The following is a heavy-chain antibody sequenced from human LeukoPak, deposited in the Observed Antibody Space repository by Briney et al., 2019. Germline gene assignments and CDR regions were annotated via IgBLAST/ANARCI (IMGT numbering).Heavy chain of an antibody. CDR1: GFTFSSYA. D-gene: IGHD3-9*01. Sequence: GGSLRLSCAASGFTFSSYAMSWARQAPGKGLEWVAFIRYDGSYKNSAESVQGRFTISRDNSRNTLYLQMSRLRAEDTAVYYCAKDRGGNFDSNPRRFYYYMDVWGKGTTVTVSS. CDR2: IRYDGSYK. J-gene: IGHJ6*03. V-gene: IGHV3-30*02. CDR3: AKDRGGNFDSNPRRFYYYMDV.